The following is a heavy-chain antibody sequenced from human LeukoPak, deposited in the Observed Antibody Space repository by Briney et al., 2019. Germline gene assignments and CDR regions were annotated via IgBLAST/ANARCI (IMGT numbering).Heavy chain of an antibody. Sequence: GGSLRLSCRTSGFTFGDYALSWFRQAPGKGLEWVGFIRSKVYGGTTEFAASVKGRVIISRDDSESIAYLQMNSLKIEDTAMYYCSRVSTSGSYGRFDALHIWSQGTMVTVSS. D-gene: IGHD6-19*01. J-gene: IGHJ3*02. CDR1: GFTFGDYA. CDR3: SRVSTSGSYGRFDALHI. V-gene: IGHV3-49*03. CDR2: IRSKVYGGTT.